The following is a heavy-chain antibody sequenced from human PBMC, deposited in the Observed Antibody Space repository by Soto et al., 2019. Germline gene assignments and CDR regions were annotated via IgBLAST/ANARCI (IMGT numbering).Heavy chain of an antibody. V-gene: IGHV4-59*01. CDR3: AREFRYYDSSGYYRTYYFDY. Sequence: PSETLSLTCTVSGGSISSYYWSWIRQPPGKGLEWIGYIYYSGSTNYNPSLKSRVTISVDTSKNQFSLKLSPVTAADTAVYYCAREFRYYDSSGYYRTYYFDYWGQGTLVTVS. J-gene: IGHJ4*02. D-gene: IGHD3-22*01. CDR2: IYYSGST. CDR1: GGSISSYY.